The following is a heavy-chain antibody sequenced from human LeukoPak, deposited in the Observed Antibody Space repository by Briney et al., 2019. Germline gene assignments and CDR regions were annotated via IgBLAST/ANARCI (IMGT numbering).Heavy chain of an antibody. V-gene: IGHV1-69*04. CDR3: ARAGYSSSSGGYNYYYYGMDV. J-gene: IGHJ6*02. Sequence: ASVKVSSKASGGTFSSYAISWVRQAPGQGLEWMGRIIPILGIANYAQKFQGRVTITADKSTSTAYMELSSLRSEDTAVYYCARAGYSSSSGGYNYYYYGMDVWGQGTTVTVSS. CDR1: GGTFSSYA. CDR2: IIPILGIA. D-gene: IGHD6-6*01.